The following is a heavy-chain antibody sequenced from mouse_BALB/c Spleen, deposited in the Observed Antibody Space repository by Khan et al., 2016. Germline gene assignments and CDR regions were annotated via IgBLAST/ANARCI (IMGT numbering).Heavy chain of an antibody. Sequence: QVQLQQSGAELVKPGASVKLSCKASGYTFTSYDINWVRQRPEQGLEWIGWIFPGDGSTKYNETFKGKATLTTDTSSSTAYMQLSRLTSEDSAVYFCARRYGSTYWYFDVWGAGTTVTVSS. J-gene: IGHJ1*01. CDR1: GYTFTSYD. CDR3: ARRYGSTYWYFDV. V-gene: IGHV1-85*01. D-gene: IGHD1-1*01. CDR2: IFPGDGST.